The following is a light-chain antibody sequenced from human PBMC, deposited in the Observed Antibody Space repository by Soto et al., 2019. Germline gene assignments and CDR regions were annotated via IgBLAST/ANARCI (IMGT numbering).Light chain of an antibody. Sequence: ESVLTQAPGTLSLSPGERATLSCRASQSITSSSLAWYQHKPGQAPSLLIYAASSRATGIPDRFSGSGSGTDFTLTISRLEPEDFAVYYCQQYGTSPRTFGQGTKV. V-gene: IGKV3-20*01. CDR3: QQYGTSPRT. CDR2: AAS. J-gene: IGKJ1*01. CDR1: QSITSSS.